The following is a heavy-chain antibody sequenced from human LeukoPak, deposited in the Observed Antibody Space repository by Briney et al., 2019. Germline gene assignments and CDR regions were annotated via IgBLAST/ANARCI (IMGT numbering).Heavy chain of an antibody. CDR3: ARLGYSSGNWFDP. D-gene: IGHD6-19*01. CDR2: IYFRGST. J-gene: IGHJ5*02. CDR1: GGSISSSSYY. V-gene: IGHV4-39*01. Sequence: SETLSLTCTVSGGSISSSSYYWGWIRQPPGKGLEWIGSIYFRGSTYYNPSIKSRVTISVDTAKNQFSLKLSSVTAADTAVYYCARLGYSSGNWFDPWGQGTLVTVSS.